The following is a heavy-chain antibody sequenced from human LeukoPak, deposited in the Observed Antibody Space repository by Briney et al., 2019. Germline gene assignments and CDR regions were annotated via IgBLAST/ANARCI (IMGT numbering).Heavy chain of an antibody. V-gene: IGHV4-34*01. J-gene: IGHJ5*02. D-gene: IGHD6-13*01. Sequence: SETLSLTCAVYGGSFSGYYWSWIRQPPGKGLEWIGEINHSGGTNYNPSLKSRVTISVDTSKNQFSLKLSSVTAADTAVYYCARGTAAAGLWFDPWGQGTLVTVSS. CDR2: INHSGGT. CDR3: ARGTAAAGLWFDP. CDR1: GGSFSGYY.